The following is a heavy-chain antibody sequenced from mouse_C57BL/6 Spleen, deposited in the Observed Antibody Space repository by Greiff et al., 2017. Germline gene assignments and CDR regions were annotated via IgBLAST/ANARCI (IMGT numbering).Heavy chain of an antibody. CDR1: GFTFTAYY. J-gene: IGHJ3*01. V-gene: IGHV7-3*01. CDR3: ASYYDVFAY. D-gene: IGHD2-12*01. CDR2: IRNKANGYTT. Sequence: EVKLVESGGGLVQPGGSLSLSCAASGFTFTAYYMSWDRQPPGKALEWLGFIRNKANGYTTEYSASVKGRFTISRDNSQSILYLQMNALRAEDSATYYGASYYDVFAYWGQGTLVTVSA.